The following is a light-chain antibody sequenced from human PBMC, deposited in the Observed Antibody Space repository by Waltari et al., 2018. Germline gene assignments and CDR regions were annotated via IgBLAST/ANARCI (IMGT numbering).Light chain of an antibody. CDR3: HQIYSTLGDT. CDR2: TAS. J-gene: IGKJ2*01. CDR1: GSISSY. V-gene: IGKV1-39*01. Sequence: DIQLTQSPSSLCASVGDRVSIPCLASGSISSYLSWYQQKPGETPKLLIYTASSLEGGVPSRLSGSGSGTDYTLTISNLQPEDFATYYCHQIYSTLGDTFGQGTKLEIK.